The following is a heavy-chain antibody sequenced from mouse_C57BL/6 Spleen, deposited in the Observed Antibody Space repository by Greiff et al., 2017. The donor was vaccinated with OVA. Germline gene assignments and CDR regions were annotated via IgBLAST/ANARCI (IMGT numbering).Heavy chain of an antibody. V-gene: IGHV1-26*01. CDR2: INPNNGGT. CDR1: GYTFTDYY. D-gene: IGHD4-1*01. CDR3: ARSNWENYFDY. Sequence: EVKLMESGPELVKPGASVKISCKASGYTFTDYYMNWVKQSHGKSLEWIGDINPNNGGTSYNQKFKGKATLTVDKSSSTAYMELRSLTSEDSAVYYCARSNWENYFDYWGQGTTLTVSS. J-gene: IGHJ2*01.